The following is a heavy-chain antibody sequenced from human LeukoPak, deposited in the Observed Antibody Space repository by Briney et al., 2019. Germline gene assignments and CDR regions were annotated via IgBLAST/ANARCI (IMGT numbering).Heavy chain of an antibody. CDR3: ARLPDSSSYFDY. CDR1: GGSISSSSDY. J-gene: IGHJ4*02. V-gene: IGHV4-39*01. CDR2: IYYRGST. Sequence: SETLSLTCTVSGGSISSSSDYWSWIRQPPGKGLEWIGSIYYRGSTYYNPSLKSRVTISADTSKNQFALKLSSVTAADTAVYYCARLPDSSSYFDYWGQGTLITVSS. D-gene: IGHD6-6*01.